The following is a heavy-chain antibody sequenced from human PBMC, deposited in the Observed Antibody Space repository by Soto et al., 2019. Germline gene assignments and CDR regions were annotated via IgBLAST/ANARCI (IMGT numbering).Heavy chain of an antibody. CDR1: GYTLTRYG. CDR3: ARDLPTMDV. J-gene: IGHJ6*02. V-gene: IGHV1-18*01. CDR2: IRAYNGNT. Sequence: QVQLVQSGAEVKKPGASVKVSLNASGYTLTRYGISWVRQAPGQGLEWIGWIRAYNGNTNDAQKLQGRVTMTTDTPTSTADMELRSLRSDDTAVYYCARDLPTMDVWGQGTTVTISS.